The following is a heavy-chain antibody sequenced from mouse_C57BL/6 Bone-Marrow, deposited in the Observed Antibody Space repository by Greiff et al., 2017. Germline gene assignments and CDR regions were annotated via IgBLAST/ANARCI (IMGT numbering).Heavy chain of an antibody. J-gene: IGHJ2*01. CDR2: IDPENGDT. Sequence: VHVKQSGAELVRPGASVKLSCTASGFNIKDDYMNWVKQRPEQGLEWIGWIDPENGDTEYASKFQGKATITADTSSNTAYLQLSSLSSEDTAVYYCTVFYYDYSYYVDYWGQGTTLTVSS. D-gene: IGHD2-4*01. CDR3: TVFYYDYSYYVDY. CDR1: GFNIKDDY. V-gene: IGHV14-4*01.